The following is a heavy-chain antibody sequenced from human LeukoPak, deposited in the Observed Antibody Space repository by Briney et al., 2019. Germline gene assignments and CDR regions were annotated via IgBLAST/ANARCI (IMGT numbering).Heavy chain of an antibody. Sequence: GGSLRLSCVASGFTFSRSWMSWVRQAPGKGLEWVSAISGSGGSTYYADSVKGRFTISRDNSKNTLYLQMNSLRAEDTAVYYCAKVGDCTNGVCYYYYYMDVWGKGTTVTVSS. CDR1: GFTFSRSW. V-gene: IGHV3-23*01. D-gene: IGHD2-8*01. CDR2: ISGSGGST. J-gene: IGHJ6*03. CDR3: AKVGDCTNGVCYYYYYMDV.